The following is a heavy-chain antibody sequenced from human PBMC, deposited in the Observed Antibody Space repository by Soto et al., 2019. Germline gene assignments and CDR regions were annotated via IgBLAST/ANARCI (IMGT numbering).Heavy chain of an antibody. Sequence: QVQLVQSGAEVTKPGASVKVSCKTSGFTFSDFGITWVRQAPGQGLEWVGWRVAGSGNTVYARDFQGRVIVSTDRSTNTAYMELRSPTSDDTARYFCARVAGRGSGSRDVDDWGHGTLVTVSS. D-gene: IGHD3-10*01. CDR1: GFTFSDFG. V-gene: IGHV1-18*01. J-gene: IGHJ4*01. CDR2: RVAGSGNT. CDR3: ARVAGRGSGSRDVDD.